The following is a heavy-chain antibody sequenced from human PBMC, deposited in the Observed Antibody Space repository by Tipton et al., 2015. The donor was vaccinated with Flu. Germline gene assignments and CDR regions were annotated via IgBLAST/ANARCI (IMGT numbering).Heavy chain of an antibody. D-gene: IGHD3-9*01. J-gene: IGHJ6*02. Sequence: QVQLVQSGAEVKKPGASVKVSCKASGYTFTSYDINWVRQATGQGLEWMGWMNPNSGNTGYAQKFQGRVTMTRNTSISTAYMELSSLRSEDTAVYYCARGAEIRYFDWLPRDYYYYGMDVWGQGTTVTVSS. CDR2: MNPNSGNT. V-gene: IGHV1-8*01. CDR3: ARGAEIRYFDWLPRDYYYYGMDV. CDR1: GYTFTSYD.